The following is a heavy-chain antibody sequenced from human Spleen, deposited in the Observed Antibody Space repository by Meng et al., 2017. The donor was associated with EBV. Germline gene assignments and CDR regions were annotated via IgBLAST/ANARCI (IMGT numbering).Heavy chain of an antibody. CDR1: GGSISWHY. Sequence: VQLQESGPGLVKPSETLSLNCTVSGGSISWHYWSWIRQPPGKGLEWIGYIYYSGSTNYNPSFKSRVTISVDTSKNQFSLRLRSLTASDTAVYYCASDRGQNYYWGPGTLVTVSS. V-gene: IGHV4-59*11. CDR3: ASDRGQNYY. CDR2: IYYSGST. J-gene: IGHJ4*02. D-gene: IGHD3-10*01.